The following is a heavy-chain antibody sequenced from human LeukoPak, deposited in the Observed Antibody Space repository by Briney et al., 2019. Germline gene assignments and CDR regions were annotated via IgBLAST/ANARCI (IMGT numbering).Heavy chain of an antibody. Sequence: ASVKVSCKASGYTFTSYGISWVRQAPGQGLEWMGRISAYNNNTNYAQKLQGRVTMTTDTSTSTAYMELRSLRSEDTAVYYCARGLAPYSYEYSGHDPYYYYNMDVWGKGTTVIISS. J-gene: IGHJ6*03. CDR1: GYTFTSYG. V-gene: IGHV1-18*01. D-gene: IGHD3-22*01. CDR2: ISAYNNNT. CDR3: ARGLAPYSYEYSGHDPYYYYNMDV.